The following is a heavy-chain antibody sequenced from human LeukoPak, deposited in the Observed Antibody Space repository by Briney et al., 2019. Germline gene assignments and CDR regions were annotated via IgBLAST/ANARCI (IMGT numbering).Heavy chain of an antibody. J-gene: IGHJ4*02. CDR1: GFTFSSYG. D-gene: IGHD2-15*01. CDR2: IWYDGSNK. V-gene: IGHV3-33*01. CDR3: ARDLRYCSGGSCYYYFDY. Sequence: GGSLRLSCAASGFTFSSYGMHWVRQAPGKGLEWVAVIWYDGSNKYYADSVKGRFTISRDNSKNTLCLQMNSLRAEDTAVYYCARDLRYCSGGSCYYYFDYWGQGTLVTVSS.